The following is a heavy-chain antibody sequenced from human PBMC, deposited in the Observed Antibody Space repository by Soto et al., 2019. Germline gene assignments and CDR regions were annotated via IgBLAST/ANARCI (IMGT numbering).Heavy chain of an antibody. Sequence: SVKVSCKASGFTFADSAVQWVRQARVQSLEWMGRILVDSHNTKSAKKFTERVTISWDVSTSTAFMELRSLRSEDTAVYYCATANNTSPFDYSGQGSQVTVSS. CDR1: GFTFADSA. V-gene: IGHV1-58*01. CDR3: ATANNTSPFDY. CDR2: ILVDSHNT. J-gene: IGHJ4*02. D-gene: IGHD1-26*01.